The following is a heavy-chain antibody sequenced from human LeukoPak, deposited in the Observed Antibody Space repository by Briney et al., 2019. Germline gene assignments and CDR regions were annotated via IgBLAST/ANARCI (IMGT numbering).Heavy chain of an antibody. CDR1: GFTFGSYG. Sequence: PGGTLRLSCAASGFTFGSYGMSWVRQAPGKGLEWVSAISGSGGSTYYADSVKGRFTISRDNAKNSLYLQMNSLRAEDTAVYYCASFDSSGYRNIDYWGQGTLVTVSS. D-gene: IGHD3-22*01. J-gene: IGHJ4*02. CDR3: ASFDSSGYRNIDY. CDR2: ISGSGGST. V-gene: IGHV3-23*01.